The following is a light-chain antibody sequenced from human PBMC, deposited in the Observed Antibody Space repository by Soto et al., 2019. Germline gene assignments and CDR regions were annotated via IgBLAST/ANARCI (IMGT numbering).Light chain of an antibody. J-gene: IGKJ4*01. CDR3: QQRSTWPLT. CDR1: QSVRSF. V-gene: IGKV3-11*01. CDR2: DAS. Sequence: EIVLTQSPATLSLSPGDSVALSCRASQSVRSFLDWYQQKPGQAPRLLIYDASNRATGIPARFSGSGSGTDFTLTISSLETEDSAIYYCQQRSTWPLTFGGGTKVEIK.